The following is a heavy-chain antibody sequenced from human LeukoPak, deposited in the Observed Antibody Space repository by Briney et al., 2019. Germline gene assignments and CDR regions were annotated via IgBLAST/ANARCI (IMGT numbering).Heavy chain of an antibody. Sequence: GGSLRLSCAASGFTFNSYWMSWVRQAQGKGLEWVANIKQDGSEKYYVDSVKGRFTISRDNAKNSLYLQMNSLRAEDTAVYYCARELPSDYGSGSYYEESWFDPWGQGTLVTVSS. J-gene: IGHJ5*02. V-gene: IGHV3-7*01. CDR1: GFTFNSYW. CDR2: IKQDGSEK. D-gene: IGHD3-10*01. CDR3: ARELPSDYGSGSYYEESWFDP.